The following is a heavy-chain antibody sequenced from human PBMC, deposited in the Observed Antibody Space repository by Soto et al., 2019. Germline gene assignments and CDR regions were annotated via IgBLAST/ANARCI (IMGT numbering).Heavy chain of an antibody. D-gene: IGHD4-17*01. V-gene: IGHV3-30-3*01. CDR1: GFTFSSYA. Sequence: GGSLRLSCAASGFTFSSYAMHWVRQAPGKGLEWVAVISYDGSNKYYADSVKGRFTISRDNSKNTMYLQMNSLSAEDTAVYHCARDQVKGTMTILWGQGTLVTVS. CDR2: ISYDGSNK. CDR3: ARDQVKGTMTIL. J-gene: IGHJ4*02.